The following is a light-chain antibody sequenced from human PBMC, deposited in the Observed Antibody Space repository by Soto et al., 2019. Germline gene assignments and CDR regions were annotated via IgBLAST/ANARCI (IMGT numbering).Light chain of an antibody. J-gene: IGLJ1*01. CDR3: CSFTSSSTYI. CDR1: NRDVGIYNH. V-gene: IGLV2-23*02. Sequence: QSALTQPASVSGSPGQSITISCSGTNRDVGIYNHVSWYQQHPGRAPKLIIYEVASRPSGVSDRFSGSKSGNTASLTISGLQAEDEADYYCCSFTSSSTYIFGTGTKVTV. CDR2: EVA.